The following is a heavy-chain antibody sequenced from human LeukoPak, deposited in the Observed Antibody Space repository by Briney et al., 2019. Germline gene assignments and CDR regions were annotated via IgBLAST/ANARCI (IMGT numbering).Heavy chain of an antibody. V-gene: IGHV3-21*01. CDR3: ARIRDFGASYHYFYMDV. D-gene: IGHD4-17*01. CDR1: GFTFSSCS. CDR2: ISGDSSYI. Sequence: GGSLRLSCATSGFTFSSCSMNRVRQAPGKGLECVSAISGDSSYIYYADSVRGRFTISRDNAKNSLYLQMSSLRAEDTAVYYCARIRDFGASYHYFYMDVWGKGTTITVSS. J-gene: IGHJ6*03.